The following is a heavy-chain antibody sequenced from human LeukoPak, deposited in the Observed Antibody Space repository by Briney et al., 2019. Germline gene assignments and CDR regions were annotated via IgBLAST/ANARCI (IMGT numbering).Heavy chain of an antibody. V-gene: IGHV3-23*01. CDR3: AKSNSGWYYYYGMDV. D-gene: IGHD6-19*01. CDR2: XXGSGGST. CDR1: GFTFSSYA. Sequence: GGSLRLSCAASGFTFSSYAMSWVRQAPGKGLEXXXXXXGSGGSTYYADSVKGRFTISRDNSKNTLYLQMNSLRAEDTAVYYCAKSNSGWYYYYGMDVWGQGTTVTVSS. J-gene: IGHJ6*02.